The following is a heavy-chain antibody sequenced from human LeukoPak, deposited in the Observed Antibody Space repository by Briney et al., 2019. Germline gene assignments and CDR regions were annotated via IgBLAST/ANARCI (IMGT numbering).Heavy chain of an antibody. D-gene: IGHD3-10*01. Sequence: PSETLSLTCAVYGGSFSGYYWSWIRQPPGKGLEWIGEINHSGSTNYNPSLKSRVTISVDTSKNQFSLKLSSVTAADTAVYYCARTSMVRGVLYYFYMDVWGKVTTVTVSS. CDR1: GGSFSGYY. CDR2: INHSGST. CDR3: ARTSMVRGVLYYFYMDV. V-gene: IGHV4-34*01. J-gene: IGHJ6*03.